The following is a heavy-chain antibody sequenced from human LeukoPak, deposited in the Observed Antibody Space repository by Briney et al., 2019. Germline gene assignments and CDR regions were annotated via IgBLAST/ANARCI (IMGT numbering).Heavy chain of an antibody. CDR3: ATNQIMIREYYFDY. J-gene: IGHJ4*02. CDR2: IWYDGSQK. D-gene: IGHD3-16*01. Sequence: GGSLRLSCAASGFTFRSYGMHWVRQAPGKGLEWVAVIWYDGSQKYYPDSVKGRFTISRDNSKNTLFLQMNSLRAEDTAVYYCATNQIMIREYYFDYWGQATLVTVSS. CDR1: GFTFRSYG. V-gene: IGHV3-33*01.